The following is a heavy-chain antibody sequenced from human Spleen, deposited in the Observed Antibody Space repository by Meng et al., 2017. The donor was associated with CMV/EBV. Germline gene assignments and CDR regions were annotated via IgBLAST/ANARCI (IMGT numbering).Heavy chain of an antibody. CDR2: IKQDGSET. CDR3: ARGLYYGSGSYYNRDYYGMDV. CDR1: GFTFRTYW. J-gene: IGHJ6*02. D-gene: IGHD3-10*01. V-gene: IGHV3-7*01. Sequence: GGSLRLSCAASGFTFRTYWMIWVRQAPGKGLEWVANIKQDGSETYYVDSVKGRFTISRDNAKNSLYVQMNSLRADDTALYYCARGLYYGSGSYYNRDYYGMDVWGQGTTVTVSS.